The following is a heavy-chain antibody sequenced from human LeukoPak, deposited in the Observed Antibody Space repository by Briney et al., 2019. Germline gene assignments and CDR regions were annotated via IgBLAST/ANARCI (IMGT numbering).Heavy chain of an antibody. J-gene: IGHJ6*03. V-gene: IGHV1-2*02. CDR1: CYTFTSYG. Sequence: ASVKVSCKASCYTFTSYGISWVRQAPGQGLEWMGWSSAYSGGTNYAQKFQGRVTMTRDTSISTAYMELSRLNSDDTAVYYCARGVTGIYYYYYMDVWGTGTTVTVSS. D-gene: IGHD3-10*01. CDR2: SSAYSGGT. CDR3: ARGVTGIYYYYYMDV.